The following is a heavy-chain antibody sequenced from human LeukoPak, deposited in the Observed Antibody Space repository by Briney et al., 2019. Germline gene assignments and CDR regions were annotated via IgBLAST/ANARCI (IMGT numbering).Heavy chain of an antibody. V-gene: IGHV3-30*18. J-gene: IGHJ4*02. CDR2: ISYDGSNK. CDR3: AKPFDPTYYYGSDPYFDY. D-gene: IGHD3-10*01. CDR1: GFTFSSYG. Sequence: GGSLRLSCAASGFTFSSYGMHWVRQAPGKGLEWVAVISYDGSNKYYADSVKGRFTISGDNSKNTLYLQMNSLRAEDTAVYYCAKPFDPTYYYGSDPYFDYWGQGTLVAVSS.